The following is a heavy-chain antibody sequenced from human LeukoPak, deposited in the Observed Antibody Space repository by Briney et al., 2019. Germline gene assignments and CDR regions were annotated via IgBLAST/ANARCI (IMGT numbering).Heavy chain of an antibody. CDR1: GYTFTSYY. J-gene: IGHJ4*02. Sequence: ASVKVSCKASGYTFTSYYMHRVRQAPGQGLEWMGIISPSGGSTSYAQKFQGRVTMTRDTSTSTVYMELSSLRSEDTAVYYCARDTSDSEIDYWGQGTLVTVSS. CDR2: ISPSGGST. V-gene: IGHV1-46*01. CDR3: ARDTSDSEIDY. D-gene: IGHD1-1*01.